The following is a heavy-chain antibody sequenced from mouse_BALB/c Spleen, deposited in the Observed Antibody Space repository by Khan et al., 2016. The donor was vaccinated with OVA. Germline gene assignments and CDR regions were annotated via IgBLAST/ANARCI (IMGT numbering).Heavy chain of an antibody. CDR1: GYSITSDYA. Sequence: EVELVESGPGLVKPSQSLSLTCTVTGYSITSDYAWNWIRQFPGNKLEWMGYISSSGSTTYNPALKSRISITRDTSKTQFFLPLNSVTTEDTATYDGERDGSRYNYAMNYWGKGTSVTVSS. V-gene: IGHV3-2*02. CDR2: ISSSGST. CDR3: ERDGSRYNYAMNY. D-gene: IGHD2-3*01. J-gene: IGHJ4*01.